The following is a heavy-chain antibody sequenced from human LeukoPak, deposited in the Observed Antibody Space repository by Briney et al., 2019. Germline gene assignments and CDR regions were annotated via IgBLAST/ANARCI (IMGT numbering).Heavy chain of an antibody. D-gene: IGHD6-13*01. CDR3: ARDSEDGIDY. J-gene: IGHJ4*02. CDR1: GGSISSSDYY. Sequence: SETLSLTCTVPGGSISSSDYYWGWIRQPPGKGLEWIGYIYYSGSTNYNPSLKSRVTISVDTSKNQFSLKLTSVTAADTAVYYCARDSEDGIDYWGQGTLVTVSS. V-gene: IGHV4-61*08. CDR2: IYYSGST.